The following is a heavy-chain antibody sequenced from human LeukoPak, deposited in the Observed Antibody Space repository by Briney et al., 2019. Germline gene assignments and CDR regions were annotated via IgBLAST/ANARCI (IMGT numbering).Heavy chain of an antibody. D-gene: IGHD2-8*01. CDR1: GYTFTSYC. J-gene: IGHJ6*03. CDR3: ARELSTNGVYYMDV. V-gene: IGHV1-46*01. Sequence: ASVKVSCKASGYTFTSYCMHWVRQAPGQGLEWMGIINPSGGSTSYAQKLQGRVTMTRDMSTSTVYMELSSLRSEDTAVYYCARELSTNGVYYMDVWGKGTTVTVSS. CDR2: INPSGGST.